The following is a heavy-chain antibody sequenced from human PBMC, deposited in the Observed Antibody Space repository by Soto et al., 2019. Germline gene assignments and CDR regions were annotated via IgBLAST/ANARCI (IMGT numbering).Heavy chain of an antibody. CDR3: ARDREGYYDSSGTFDY. J-gene: IGHJ4*02. D-gene: IGHD3-22*01. V-gene: IGHV3-48*02. CDR2: ISSSSTI. CDR1: GFTFSSYS. Sequence: GGSLRLSCAASGFTFSSYSMNWVRQAPGKGLEWVSYISSSSTIYYADSVKGRFTISRDNAKNSLYLQMNSLRDEDTAVYYCARDREGYYDSSGTFDYWGQGTLVTVSS.